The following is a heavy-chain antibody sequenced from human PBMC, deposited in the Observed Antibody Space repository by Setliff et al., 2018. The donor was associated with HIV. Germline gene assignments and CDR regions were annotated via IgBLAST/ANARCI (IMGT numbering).Heavy chain of an antibody. V-gene: IGHV1-8*02. Sequence: GASVKVSCKASGYNFTDYDINWVRQATGQGLEWMGWMNPNNGNTGYAEKFQGRVTMTRDTSIGTAYMELSSLRSEDTAVYYCARAVAGPDYWGQGTLVTVSS. CDR2: MNPNNGNT. CDR1: GYNFTDYD. CDR3: ARAVAGPDY. J-gene: IGHJ4*02. D-gene: IGHD6-19*01.